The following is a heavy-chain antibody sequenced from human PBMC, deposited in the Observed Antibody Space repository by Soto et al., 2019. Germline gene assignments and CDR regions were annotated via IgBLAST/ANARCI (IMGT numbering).Heavy chain of an antibody. J-gene: IGHJ6*02. D-gene: IGHD3-3*01. CDR2: IYPGDSDT. Sequence: GESLKISCKGSGYSFTSYWIGWVRQMPGKGLEWMGIIYPGDSDTRYSPSFQGQVTISADKSISTAYLQWSSLKASDTAMYYCAGGVFFGVISRTRNYYRMPVWAQGTPVSV. CDR3: AGGVFFGVISRTRNYYRMPV. CDR1: GYSFTSYW. V-gene: IGHV5-51*01.